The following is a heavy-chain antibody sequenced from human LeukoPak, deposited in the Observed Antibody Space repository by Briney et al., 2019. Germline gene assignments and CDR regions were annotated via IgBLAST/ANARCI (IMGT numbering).Heavy chain of an antibody. D-gene: IGHD2-15*01. CDR1: GGSISSYY. CDR3: ARDVSGGLDY. V-gene: IGHV4-59*01. CDR2: IYYSGST. J-gene: IGHJ4*02. Sequence: SETLSLTCTVSGGSISSYYWSWIRQPPGKGLERIGYIYYSGSTNYNPSLKSRVTISVDTSKNQFSLKLSSVTAADTAVYYCARDVSGGLDYWGQGTLVTVSS.